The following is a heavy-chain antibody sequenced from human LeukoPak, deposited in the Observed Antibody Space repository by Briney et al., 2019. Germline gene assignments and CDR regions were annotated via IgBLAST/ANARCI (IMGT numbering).Heavy chain of an antibody. Sequence: ASVKVSCKASGGTFSSYAISWVRQAPGQGLEWMGGIIPIFGTANYAQRFQGRVTITADESTSTAYMELSSLRSEDTAVYYCARSNSSHTPYYYYYMDVWGKGTTVTVSS. CDR3: ARSNSSHTPYYYYYMDV. J-gene: IGHJ6*03. CDR2: IIPIFGTA. CDR1: GGTFSSYA. V-gene: IGHV1-69*13. D-gene: IGHD6-13*01.